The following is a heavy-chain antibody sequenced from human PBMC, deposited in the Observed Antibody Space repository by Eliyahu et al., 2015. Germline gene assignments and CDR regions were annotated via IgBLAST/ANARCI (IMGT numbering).Heavy chain of an antibody. CDR3: ARDWGCAGGLCWRYFDL. J-gene: IGHJ2*01. Sequence: QVQLQESGPGLVKPSETLSLTCTVSGGSLXYGXFDWSWIRQPPGKGLEWIGNIYYRGSTNYSPSLKSRLTLSVDTSKNQFSLRLTSVTAADTAVYYCARDWGCAGGLCWRYFDLWGRGTLVTVSS. CDR2: IYYRGST. CDR1: GGSLXYGXFD. V-gene: IGHV4-61*08. D-gene: IGHD2-8*02.